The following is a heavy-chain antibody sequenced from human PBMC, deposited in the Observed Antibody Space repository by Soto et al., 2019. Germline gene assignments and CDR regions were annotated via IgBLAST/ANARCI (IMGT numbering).Heavy chain of an antibody. V-gene: IGHV4-34*01. CDR3: ARGRPLDTAMVRLVEFDY. J-gene: IGHJ4*02. Sequence: PSETLSLTCAVYGGSFSGYYWSWIRQPPGKGLEWIGEINHSGSTNYNPSLKSRVTISVDTSKNQFSLKLSSVTAADTAVYYCARGRPLDTAMVRLVEFDYWGQGTLVTVSS. CDR1: GGSFSGYY. D-gene: IGHD5-18*01. CDR2: INHSGST.